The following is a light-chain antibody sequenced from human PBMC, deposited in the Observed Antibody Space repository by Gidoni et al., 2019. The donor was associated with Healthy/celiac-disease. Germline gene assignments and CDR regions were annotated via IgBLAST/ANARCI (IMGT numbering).Light chain of an antibody. J-gene: IGKJ4*01. CDR3: QQRSNWPPLT. CDR1: QSVSSY. Sequence: EIVLTQSPATLSLSPGERATLSCRASQSVSSYLAWYQQKPGQAPRLLIYDASNMATGIPPRFSGSVSGTDFTLTISSLEPEDFAVYYCQQRSNWPPLTFGGGTKVEI. V-gene: IGKV3-11*01. CDR2: DAS.